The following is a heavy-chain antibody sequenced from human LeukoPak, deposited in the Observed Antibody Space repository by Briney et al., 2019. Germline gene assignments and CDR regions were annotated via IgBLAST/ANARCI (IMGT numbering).Heavy chain of an antibody. J-gene: IGHJ3*02. CDR3: ARRSAAKDAFDI. Sequence: GGSLRLSCAASGFTFSSYWMHWVRQAPGEGLVWVSRINSDGGSTSYTDSVKGRFTISRDNAKNTLYLQMNSLRAEDTAVYYCARRSAAKDAFDIWGQGTKVTVSS. D-gene: IGHD6-25*01. CDR1: GFTFSSYW. CDR2: INSDGGST. V-gene: IGHV3-74*01.